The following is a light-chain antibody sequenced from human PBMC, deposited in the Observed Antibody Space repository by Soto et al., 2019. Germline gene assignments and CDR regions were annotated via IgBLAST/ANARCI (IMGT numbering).Light chain of an antibody. CDR3: QSYDSSLSGVV. CDR2: GNS. J-gene: IGLJ2*01. CDR1: SSKIGAGYD. V-gene: IGLV1-40*01. Sequence: QSVLTQPPSVSGAPGQRVTISCTGSSSKIGAGYDVHWYQQLPGTAPKLLIYGNSNLPSGVPDRFSGSKSGTSASLAITGLQAEDDADYYCQSYDSSLSGVVFGGGTKLTVL.